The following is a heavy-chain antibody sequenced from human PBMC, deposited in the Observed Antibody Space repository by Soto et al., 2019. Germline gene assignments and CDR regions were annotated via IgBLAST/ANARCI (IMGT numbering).Heavy chain of an antibody. CDR3: AKSSSWYSGSCFDP. J-gene: IGHJ5*02. V-gene: IGHV3-23*01. Sequence: GGSLRLACAASGFTFSSYAMSWVRQAPGKGLEWVSAIRGSGGSTYYADSVKGRFTISRDNSKNTLYLQMNSLRAEDTAVYYCAKSSSWYSGSCFDPWGQGTLVTVSS. CDR2: IRGSGGST. D-gene: IGHD6-13*01. CDR1: GFTFSSYA.